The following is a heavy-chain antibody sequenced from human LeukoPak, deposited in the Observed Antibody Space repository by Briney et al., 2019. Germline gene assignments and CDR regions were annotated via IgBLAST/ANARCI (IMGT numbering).Heavy chain of an antibody. CDR2: IDHTGST. Sequence: SETLSLTCAVNAGSFSGYYWIWIRQPPGMGLEWIGEIDHTGSTNYNPSLKSRVTISAEASRNQFSLKLSSVTAADTAVYYCASSVYYGSGSPYFDYWGQGTLVTVSS. J-gene: IGHJ4*02. D-gene: IGHD3-10*01. CDR3: ASSVYYGSGSPYFDY. V-gene: IGHV4-34*01. CDR1: AGSFSGYY.